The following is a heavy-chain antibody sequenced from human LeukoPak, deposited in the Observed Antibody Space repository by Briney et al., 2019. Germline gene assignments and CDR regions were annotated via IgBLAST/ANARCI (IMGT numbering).Heavy chain of an antibody. CDR3: AREGGAKWLLILGVIDY. Sequence: PGGSLRLSCAASGFTFSSYSMNGVRQAPGKGLEWVSSISSSSSYIYYADSVKGRFTISRDNAKNSLYLQMNSLRAEDTAVYYCAREGGAKWLLILGVIDYWGQGTLVTVST. CDR2: ISSSSSYI. J-gene: IGHJ4*02. V-gene: IGHV3-21*01. CDR1: GFTFSSYS. D-gene: IGHD5-12*01.